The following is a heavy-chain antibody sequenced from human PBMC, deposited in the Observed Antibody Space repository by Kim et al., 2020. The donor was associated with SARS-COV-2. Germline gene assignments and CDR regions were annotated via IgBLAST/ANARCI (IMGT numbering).Heavy chain of an antibody. D-gene: IGHD3-16*02. J-gene: IGHJ4*02. Sequence: GGSLRLSCTASGFTFGDYAMSWFRQAPGKGLEWVGFIGSKAYGGTTEYAASVKGRFTIARYDSKSIAYLQMNSLKTEDTAVYYCTRETYYDYVWGSYRLFDYWREGAMLTVSS. CDR3: TRETYYDYVWGSYRLFDY. V-gene: IGHV3-49*03. CDR1: GFTFGDYA. CDR2: IGSKAYGGTT.